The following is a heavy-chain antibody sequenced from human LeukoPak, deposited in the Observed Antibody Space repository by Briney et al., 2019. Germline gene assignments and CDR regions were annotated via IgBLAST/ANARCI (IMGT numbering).Heavy chain of an antibody. J-gene: IGHJ4*02. CDR3: AHMDWSYGPPDF. V-gene: IGHV2-5*02. Sequence: SGPTLVNPTQTLTLTCTFSGFSLTTSGMGVAWIRQPPGKALEWLALIYWDDDKRYSPSLETRLTISKDTPKNHVVLTLTNVDPVDTATYYCAHMDWSYGPPDFWGQGTLVTVSS. D-gene: IGHD3/OR15-3a*01. CDR2: IYWDDDK. CDR1: GFSLTTSGMG.